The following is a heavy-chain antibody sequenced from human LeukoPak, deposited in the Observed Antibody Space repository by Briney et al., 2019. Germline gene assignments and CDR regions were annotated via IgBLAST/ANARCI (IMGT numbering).Heavy chain of an antibody. CDR1: GYTFTGYY. D-gene: IGHD6-19*01. CDR2: INPNSGGT. Sequence: GASVKVSCKSSGYTFTGYYMHWVGQAPGQGREWMGRINPNSGGTNYAQKFQGRVTMTRDTSISRAYMEMSRLRSDDTAVYYCARAHRREWLVGDSVDYWGQGTLVTVSS. CDR3: ARAHRREWLVGDSVDY. J-gene: IGHJ4*02. V-gene: IGHV1-2*06.